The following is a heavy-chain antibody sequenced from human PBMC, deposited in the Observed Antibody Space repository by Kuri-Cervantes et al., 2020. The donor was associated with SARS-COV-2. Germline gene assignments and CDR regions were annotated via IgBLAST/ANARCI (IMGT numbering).Heavy chain of an antibody. V-gene: IGHV1-18*01. CDR3: ARDEQWLVHY. CDR1: GYTFTSYD. J-gene: IGHJ4*02. D-gene: IGHD6-19*01. Sequence: ASVKVSCKASGYTFTSYDINWVRQATGQGLEWMGWISAYNGNTNYAQKLQGRVTMTTDTSTSTAYMELRSLRSDDTAGYYCARDEQWLVHYWGQGTLVTVSS. CDR2: ISAYNGNT.